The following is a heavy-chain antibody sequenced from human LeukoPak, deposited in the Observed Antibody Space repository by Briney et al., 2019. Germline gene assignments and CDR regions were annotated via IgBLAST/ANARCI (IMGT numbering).Heavy chain of an antibody. J-gene: IGHJ4*02. CDR1: EFTFSSYW. CDR2: IKQDGSEK. Sequence: GSLILSCAASEFTFSSYWMSWVRQAPGKGLEWVASIKQDGSEKYYVDSVKGRVTISRDNAKNSLYLQMNSLRAEDTAVYYCARVFGAGYSDYWGQGTLVTVSS. D-gene: IGHD4/OR15-4a*01. V-gene: IGHV3-7*01. CDR3: ARVFGAGYSDY.